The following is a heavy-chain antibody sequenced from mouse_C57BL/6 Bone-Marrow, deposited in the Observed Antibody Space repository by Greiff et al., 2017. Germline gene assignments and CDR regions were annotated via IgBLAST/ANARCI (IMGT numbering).Heavy chain of an antibody. V-gene: IGHV1-61*01. CDR1: GYTFTSYW. Sequence: QVQLQQPGAELVRPGSSVKLSCKASGYTFTSYWMDWVKQRPGQGLEWIGNIYPSDSETHYNQKFKDKAPLTVDKSSSTAYMQLSSLTSEDSAVYYCAIYYDYAWFAYWGQGTLVTVSA. CDR3: AIYYDYAWFAY. J-gene: IGHJ3*01. D-gene: IGHD2-4*01. CDR2: IYPSDSET.